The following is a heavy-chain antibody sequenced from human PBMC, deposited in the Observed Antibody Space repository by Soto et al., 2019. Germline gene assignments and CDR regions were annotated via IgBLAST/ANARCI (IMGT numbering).Heavy chain of an antibody. J-gene: IGHJ6*02. CDR2: ISYDGSNK. V-gene: IGHV3-30*18. Sequence: GGSLRLSCAASGFTFSSYGMHWVRQAPGKGLEWVAVISYDGSNKYYADSVKGRFTISRDNSKNTLYLQMNSLRAEDTAVYYCAKDKTRTSFQLFSHYYYGMDVWGQGTTVTVSS. CDR1: GFTFSSYG. D-gene: IGHD3-3*02. CDR3: AKDKTRTSFQLFSHYYYGMDV.